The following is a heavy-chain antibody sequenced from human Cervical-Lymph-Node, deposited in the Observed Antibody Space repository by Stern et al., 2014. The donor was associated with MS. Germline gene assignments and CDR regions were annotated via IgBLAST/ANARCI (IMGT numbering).Heavy chain of an antibody. CDR1: GFTFSNYG. D-gene: IGHD6-19*01. Sequence: VQLEESGGGVVQPGRSLRLSCVASGFTFSNYGMHWARQAPGKGLEWVAFIWSDGNNKYHADSGQGRFTISRDNSQNTLYLQMNSVRAEDTAVYYCARAVQLKSAHNWFDPWGQGTLVTVSS. CDR3: ARAVQLKSAHNWFDP. J-gene: IGHJ5*02. CDR2: IWSDGNNK. V-gene: IGHV3-33*01.